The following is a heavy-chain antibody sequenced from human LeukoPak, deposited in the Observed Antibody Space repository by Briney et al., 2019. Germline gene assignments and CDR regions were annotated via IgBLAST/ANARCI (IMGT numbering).Heavy chain of an antibody. CDR3: VTEVSGSFPT. D-gene: IGHD1-26*01. CDR2: ISGSGVST. CDR1: GFTFSTYA. V-gene: IGHV3-23*01. J-gene: IGHJ4*02. Sequence: GGSLRLSCAASGFTFSTYALSWVRQAPGKGLEWVSGISGSGVSTFYADSVKGRFTISRDNSKNTLYLQMNSLRAEDTAVYYCVTEVSGSFPTWGQGTLVTVSS.